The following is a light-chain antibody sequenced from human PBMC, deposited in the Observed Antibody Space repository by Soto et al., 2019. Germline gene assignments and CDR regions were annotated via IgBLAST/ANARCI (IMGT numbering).Light chain of an antibody. CDR3: QHYYNSPWT. J-gene: IGKJ1*01. CDR2: WAS. V-gene: IGKV4-1*01. CDR1: QSVLHRSSNKNF. Sequence: DIVMTQSPASLAVSLGERATVNCKSSQSVLHRSSNKNFLAWYQQKPGQPPKLLISWASTRESGVPDRFSGSGSETDFALTISSLQAEDVAVYFCQHYYNSPWTFGQGTKVEIK.